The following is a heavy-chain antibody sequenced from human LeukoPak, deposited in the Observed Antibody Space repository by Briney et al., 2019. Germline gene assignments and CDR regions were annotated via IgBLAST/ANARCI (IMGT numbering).Heavy chain of an antibody. J-gene: IGHJ3*02. V-gene: IGHV6-1*01. CDR2: TYYRSKWYN. Sequence: SQTLSLTCAISGDSVSSNSVAWNWIRHSPSRGLEWLGRTYYRSKWYNDYAVSVKSRITINPDTSKNQFSLHLNSVTPEDTAVYYCVRDSDADRDAFDIWGQGTMVTVSS. CDR1: GDSVSSNSVA. CDR3: VRDSDADRDAFDI.